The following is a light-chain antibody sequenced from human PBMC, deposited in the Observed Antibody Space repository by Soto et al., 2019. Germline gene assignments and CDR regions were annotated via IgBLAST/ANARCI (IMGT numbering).Light chain of an antibody. Sequence: DIQMTQSPSSLSASVGDRVTITCRASQDIGNDLGWCQQKPGKAPKRLSYAASTLHNGVPSRFSGSGSGTEVTLTISSLQPEDFATYYCLHHNSYPRGFGQGTRLEVK. CDR3: LHHNSYPRG. CDR2: AAS. V-gene: IGKV1-17*01. CDR1: QDIGND. J-gene: IGKJ5*01.